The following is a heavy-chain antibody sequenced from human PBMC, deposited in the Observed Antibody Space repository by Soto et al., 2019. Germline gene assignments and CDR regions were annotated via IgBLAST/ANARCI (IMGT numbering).Heavy chain of an antibody. CDR2: INPNSGGT. CDR3: ARDPHDFGDFEGYSAL. Sequence: QVQLVQSGAEVTKPGASVKVSCKASGYTFTDYYLHWVRQAPGQGLEWMGWINPNSGGTNYAQKCQDWVTMTRDTSITTAYMELSRLKYDDTAVYYCARDPHDFGDFEGYSALWGRGTLVTVSS. J-gene: IGHJ2*01. CDR1: GYTFTDYY. D-gene: IGHD4-17*01. V-gene: IGHV1-2*04.